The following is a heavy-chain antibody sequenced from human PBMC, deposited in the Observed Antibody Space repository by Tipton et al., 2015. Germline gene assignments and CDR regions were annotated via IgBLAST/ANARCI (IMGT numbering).Heavy chain of an antibody. Sequence: SLRLSCSASGFTFYDFAMHWVRQAPGKGLEWVSGISWKSGSIDYADSVKGRFTISRDNAKNSLYLQMNSLRADDTALYYCAKDLGENYYYGIDAWGQGTTVTDSS. CDR3: AKDLGENYYYGIDA. J-gene: IGHJ6*02. D-gene: IGHD3-3*01. V-gene: IGHV3-9*01. CDR1: GFTFYDFA. CDR2: ISWKSGSI.